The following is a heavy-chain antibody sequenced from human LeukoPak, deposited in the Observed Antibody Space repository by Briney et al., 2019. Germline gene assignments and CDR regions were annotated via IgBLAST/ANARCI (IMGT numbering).Heavy chain of an antibody. CDR1: GYTLTELS. Sequence: ASVTVSCKVSGYTLTELSMHWVRQAPGKGLEWMGGFDPEDGETIYAQKFQGRVTMTEDTSTGTAYMELSSLRSEDTAVYYCARGVSSSWYYYGMDVWGQGTTVTVSS. V-gene: IGHV1-24*01. CDR2: FDPEDGET. D-gene: IGHD6-13*01. CDR3: ARGVSSSWYYYGMDV. J-gene: IGHJ6*02.